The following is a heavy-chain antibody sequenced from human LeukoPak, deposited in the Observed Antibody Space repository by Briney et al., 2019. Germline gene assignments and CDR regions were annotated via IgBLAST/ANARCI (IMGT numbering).Heavy chain of an antibody. V-gene: IGHV1-2*02. D-gene: IGHD2-2*01. Sequence: ASVTVSCKASGYTFTGYYMHWVRQAPGQGLEWMGWINPNSGGTNYAQKFQGRVTMTRDTSISTAYMELSRLRSDDTAVYYCARGVCSSTSCYARDYYYYGMDVWGQGTTVTVSS. CDR2: INPNSGGT. CDR1: GYTFTGYY. J-gene: IGHJ6*02. CDR3: ARGVCSSTSCYARDYYYYGMDV.